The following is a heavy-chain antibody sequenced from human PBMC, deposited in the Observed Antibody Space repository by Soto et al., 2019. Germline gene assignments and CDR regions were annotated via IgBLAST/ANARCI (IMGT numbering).Heavy chain of an antibody. D-gene: IGHD3-22*01. V-gene: IGHV4-39*07. CDR3: ARAGNYYDSSGYSPYYYYYGMDV. CDR2: FYYSGNT. J-gene: IGHJ6*02. Sequence: SETLSLTCTVAGGSISTSTFYWGWMRQPPGKGLEWIASFYYSGNTYYNPSLKSRVTISVDKSKNQFSLKLSSVTAADTAVYYCARAGNYYDSSGYSPYYYYYGMDVWGQGTTVTVSS. CDR1: GGSISTSTFY.